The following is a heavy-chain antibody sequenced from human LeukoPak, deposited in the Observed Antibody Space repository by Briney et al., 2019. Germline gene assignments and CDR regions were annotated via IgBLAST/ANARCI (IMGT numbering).Heavy chain of an antibody. V-gene: IGHV1-2*02. J-gene: IGHJ4*02. Sequence: ASVKVSCKASGYTFIDYYMHWVRQAPGQGLEWMGWINPKSGDTRYAQKFQGRVTMTRDSSITTAYMDLSSLRSDDTAVYYCAREWDYYAFWGQGTLVTVSS. CDR2: INPKSGDT. CDR3: AREWDYYAF. CDR1: GYTFIDYY.